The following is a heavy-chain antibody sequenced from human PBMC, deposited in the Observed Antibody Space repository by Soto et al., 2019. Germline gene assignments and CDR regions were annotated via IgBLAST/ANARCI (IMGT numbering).Heavy chain of an antibody. V-gene: IGHV1-69*08. CDR1: GGTFSSYT. CDR3: ARDKNYYYDSSGSGNFQH. J-gene: IGHJ1*01. CDR2: IIPILGIA. Sequence: QVQLVQSGAEVKKPGSSVKVSCKASGGTFSSYTISWVRQAPGQGPEWMGRIIPILGIANYAQKFQGRVTITADKSTSTAYMELGSLGSEDTAVYYCARDKNYYYDSSGSGNFQHLGQGTLVTVSS. D-gene: IGHD3-22*01.